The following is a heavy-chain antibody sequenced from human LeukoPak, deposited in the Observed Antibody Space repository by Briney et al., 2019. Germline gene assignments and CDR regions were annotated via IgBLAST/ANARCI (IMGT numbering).Heavy chain of an antibody. CDR2: INPNSGGT. CDR3: ARDGYYDYIWGSYNWFDP. J-gene: IGHJ5*02. Sequence: APVKVSCKASGYTFTGYYMHWVRQAPGQGLEWMGWINPNSGGTNYAQKFQGRVTMTRDTSISTACMELSRLRSDDTAVYYCARDGYYDYIWGSYNWFDPWGQGTLVTVSP. D-gene: IGHD3-16*01. V-gene: IGHV1-2*02. CDR1: GYTFTGYY.